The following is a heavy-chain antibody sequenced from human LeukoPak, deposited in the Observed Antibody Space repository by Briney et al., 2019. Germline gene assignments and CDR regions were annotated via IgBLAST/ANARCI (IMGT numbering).Heavy chain of an antibody. CDR3: ARVIFVGVPAAPYYFDF. D-gene: IGHD2-2*01. J-gene: IGHJ4*02. CDR2: ISHRVSP. Sequence: SETLSLTCTVSCYSIRNGYCWGWIRQPPGEGLEVIGRISHRVSPYFNPSLKNRGTISVDMAKNQVSLELTSFTAADTDKCYCARVIFVGVPAAPYYFDFWGQGTMVAVSS. CDR1: CYSIRNGYC. V-gene: IGHV4-38-2*02.